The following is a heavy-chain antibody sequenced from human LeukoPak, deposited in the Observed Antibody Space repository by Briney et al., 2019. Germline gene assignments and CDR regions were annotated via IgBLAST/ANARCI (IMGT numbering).Heavy chain of an antibody. CDR1: GGSFSGYY. CDR3: ARGYYYDSPWGFDY. V-gene: IGHV4-34*01. CDR2: INHSGST. J-gene: IGHJ4*02. D-gene: IGHD3-22*01. Sequence: SETLSLTCAVYGGSFSGYYWSWIRQPPGKGLEWIGEINHSGSTNYNPSLKSRVTISVDTSKNQFSLKLSSVTAADTAVYYCARGYYYDSPWGFDYWGQGTLVTVSS.